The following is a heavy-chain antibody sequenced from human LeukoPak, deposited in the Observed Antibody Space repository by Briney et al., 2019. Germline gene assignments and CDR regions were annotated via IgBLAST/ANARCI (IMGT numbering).Heavy chain of an antibody. V-gene: IGHV3-23*01. J-gene: IGHJ4*02. Sequence: GGSLRLSCAASGFTFNNYAMSWVRQAPGKGLEWVSTISGSDDNTCYADSVKGRFTISRDISKNTLYLQMNSLRADDTAVYYCANDFDHWGQGTLVTVSS. CDR2: ISGSDDNT. CDR3: ANDFDH. CDR1: GFTFNNYA.